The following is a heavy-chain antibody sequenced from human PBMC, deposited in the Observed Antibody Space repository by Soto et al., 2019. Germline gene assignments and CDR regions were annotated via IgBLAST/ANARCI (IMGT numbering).Heavy chain of an antibody. J-gene: IGHJ4*02. Sequence: PSETLSLTCIVSGDSIRSSYWSWVRQPPGRGLEWIGYVYHSGTTNSNPSLKSRVTISAGTSKNLFSLKLISVTPADTAVYFCARDMSGGSSWYEFDSWGPGTLVTVSS. D-gene: IGHD6-13*01. CDR2: VYHSGTT. V-gene: IGHV4-59*01. CDR1: GDSIRSSY. CDR3: ARDMSGGSSWYEFDS.